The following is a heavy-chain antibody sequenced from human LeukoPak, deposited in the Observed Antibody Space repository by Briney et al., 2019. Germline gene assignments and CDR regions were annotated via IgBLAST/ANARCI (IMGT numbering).Heavy chain of an antibody. V-gene: IGHV1-2*02. CDR1: GYTFTGYY. J-gene: IGHJ4*02. CDR3: ATSPPGIAEASFDY. Sequence: ASVKVSCKASGYTFTGYYMHWVRQAPGQGLEWMGWINPNSGGTNYAQKFQGRVTMTRDTSISTAYMELSRLRSDDTAVYYCATSPPGIAEASFDYWGQGTLVTVSS. D-gene: IGHD6-13*01. CDR2: INPNSGGT.